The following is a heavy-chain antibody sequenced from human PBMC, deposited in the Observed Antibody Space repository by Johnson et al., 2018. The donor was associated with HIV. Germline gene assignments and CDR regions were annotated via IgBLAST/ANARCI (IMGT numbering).Heavy chain of an antibody. CDR1: GFTFSSYA. CDR3: ARENWGQRMNAFDI. CDR2: ISYEGSNK. V-gene: IGHV3-30-3*01. D-gene: IGHD7-27*01. Sequence: QVQLVESGGGVVQPGRSLRLSCAASGFTFSSYAMDWVRQAPGKGLEWVAVISYEGSNKYYADSVKGRFTISRDNSKNTLYLQMNSLRAEDTAVYYCARENWGQRMNAFDIWGQGTMVTVSS. J-gene: IGHJ3*02.